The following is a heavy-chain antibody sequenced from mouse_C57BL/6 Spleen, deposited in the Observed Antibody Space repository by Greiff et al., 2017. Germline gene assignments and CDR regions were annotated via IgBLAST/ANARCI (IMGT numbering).Heavy chain of an antibody. CDR3: TRDNYSNHAMDY. Sequence: EVQRVESGEGLVKPGGSLKLSCAASGFTFSSYAMSWVRQTPEKRLEWVAYISSGGDYIYYADTVKGRFTISRDNARNTLYLQMSSLKSEDTAMYYCTRDNYSNHAMDYWGQGTSVTVSS. V-gene: IGHV5-9-1*02. J-gene: IGHJ4*01. D-gene: IGHD2-5*01. CDR2: ISSGGDYI. CDR1: GFTFSSYA.